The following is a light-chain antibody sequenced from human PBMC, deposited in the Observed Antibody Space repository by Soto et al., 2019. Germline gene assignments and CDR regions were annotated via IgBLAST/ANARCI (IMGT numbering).Light chain of an antibody. CDR1: RSVGTY. Sequence: EIVMTQSPATLSVSPGERATLSCRASRSVGTYLAWYQQKPGQAPRLLIYGASTRAAGISPRFSGGGSGTEFTLTISSLQSEDFAVYYCQQYHDWPRTFGQGTKVGIK. J-gene: IGKJ1*01. CDR3: QQYHDWPRT. V-gene: IGKV3-15*01. CDR2: GAS.